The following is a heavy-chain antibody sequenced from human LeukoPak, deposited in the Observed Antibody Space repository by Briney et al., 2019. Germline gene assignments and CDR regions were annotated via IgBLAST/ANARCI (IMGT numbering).Heavy chain of an antibody. CDR1: GFTFSTHA. J-gene: IGHJ4*02. D-gene: IGHD4-23*01. CDR3: VKGGLTLFDY. V-gene: IGHV3-23*01. CDR2: IGSGGGYT. Sequence: PGGSLRLSCVASGFTFSTHAMGWVRQAPGKGLEWVSVIGSGGGYTNSADSVKGRFIISRDNSKNTLYLQMNSLRAEDTAVYYCVKGGLTLFDYWGQGTLVTVSS.